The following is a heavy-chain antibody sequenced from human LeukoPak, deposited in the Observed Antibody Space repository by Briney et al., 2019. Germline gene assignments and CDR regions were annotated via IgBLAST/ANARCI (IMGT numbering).Heavy chain of an antibody. Sequence: PGGSLRLPCAASGFTFSSYSMNWVRQAPGKGLEWVSSISSSSSYIYYADSVKGRFTISRDNAKNSLYLQMNSLRAEDTAVYYCARGLTIVVTPSSLHDAFDILGQGTMVTVSS. CDR1: GFTFSSYS. V-gene: IGHV3-21*01. CDR2: ISSSSSYI. J-gene: IGHJ3*02. CDR3: ARGLTIVVTPSSLHDAFDI. D-gene: IGHD2-21*02.